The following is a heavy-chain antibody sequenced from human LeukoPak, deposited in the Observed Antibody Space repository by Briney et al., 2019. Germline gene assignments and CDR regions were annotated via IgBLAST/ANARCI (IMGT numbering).Heavy chain of an antibody. V-gene: IGHV3-23*01. CDR1: GFTFSNYA. CDR2: IGSSGATQ. Sequence: PGGSLRLSCAASGFTFSNYAMRWVRQAPGKGLQWVSDIGSSGATQHYADAVKGRFTISRDNSKNPVYLQMNSLRGEDTAVYYCARVFSTYFFDYWGQGTLVTVSS. J-gene: IGHJ4*02. CDR3: ARVFSTYFFDY. D-gene: IGHD3-3*02.